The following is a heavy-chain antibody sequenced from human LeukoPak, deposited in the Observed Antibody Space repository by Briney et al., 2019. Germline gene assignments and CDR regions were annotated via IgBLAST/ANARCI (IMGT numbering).Heavy chain of an antibody. Sequence: ASVKVSCKASGYSFTRYGFSWVRQAPGQGLEWMGWITPSGGTNYPQKFQGRVAITRDTSITTAYMDLSRLTSDDTAVYYCARDRYGDGFAHFDYWGQGALVTVSS. CDR1: GYSFTRYG. CDR2: ITPSGGT. J-gene: IGHJ4*02. D-gene: IGHD5-24*01. V-gene: IGHV1-2*02. CDR3: ARDRYGDGFAHFDY.